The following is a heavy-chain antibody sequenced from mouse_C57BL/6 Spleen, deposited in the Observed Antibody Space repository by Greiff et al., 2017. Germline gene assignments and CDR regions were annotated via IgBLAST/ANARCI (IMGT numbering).Heavy chain of an antibody. CDR3: TTSGGYGWCFDV. J-gene: IGHJ1*03. Sequence: VQLKESGAELVRPGASVKLSCTASGFNIKDDYMHWVKQRPEQGLEWIGWIDPENGDTEYASKFQGKASITADTSANSAYLQLSSLTAEDTAVYYCTTSGGYGWCFDVWGTGTTVTVTS. CDR1: GFNIKDDY. V-gene: IGHV14-4*01. D-gene: IGHD2-2*01. CDR2: IDPENGDT.